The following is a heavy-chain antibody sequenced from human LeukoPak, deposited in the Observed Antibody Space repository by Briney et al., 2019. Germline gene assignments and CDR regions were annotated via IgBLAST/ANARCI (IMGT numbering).Heavy chain of an antibody. CDR1: GFTFSSYG. CDR2: IWYDGSNK. Sequence: PGGSLRLSCAASGFTFSSYGMHWVRQAPGKGLEWVAFIWYDGSNKYYADSVNGRFTISRDNSKNTLYLQMNSLRAEDTAAPHSAKHPGSRSASYWGPGTLAPVSS. J-gene: IGHJ4*03. CDR3: AKHPGSRSASY. V-gene: IGHV3-30*02. D-gene: IGHD1-14*01.